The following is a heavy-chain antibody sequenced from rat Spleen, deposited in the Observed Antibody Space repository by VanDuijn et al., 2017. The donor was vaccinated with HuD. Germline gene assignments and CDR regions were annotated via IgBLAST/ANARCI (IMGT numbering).Heavy chain of an antibody. J-gene: IGHJ4*01. CDR1: GFTFSSYG. Sequence: EVQLVESDGGFVQPGRSLKLSCAASGFTFSSYGMAWVCQAPTKGLEWVATISYDGSSTFYRDSVRDRFTISRDNAKSILYLQMDNRKSEDTATYYCARHGRGERTYYYVMDVWGQGASVTVSS. CDR2: ISYDGSST. D-gene: IGHD4-3*01. V-gene: IGHV5-29*01. CDR3: ARHGRGERTYYYVMDV.